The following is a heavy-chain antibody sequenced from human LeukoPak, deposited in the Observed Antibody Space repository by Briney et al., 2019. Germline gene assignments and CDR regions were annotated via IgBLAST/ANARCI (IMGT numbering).Heavy chain of an antibody. Sequence: GGSLRLSCTASGFTFSSYGMHWVRQAPARGLGWGALIWYDGSNKYYADSVKGRLTISRDNSKNTLYLQMNSLRAEDTAVYYCAREGPRGNSQFDYWGQGTLVTVSS. CDR3: AREGPRGNSQFDY. D-gene: IGHD2/OR15-2a*01. CDR2: IWYDGSNK. V-gene: IGHV3-33*01. CDR1: GFTFSSYG. J-gene: IGHJ4*02.